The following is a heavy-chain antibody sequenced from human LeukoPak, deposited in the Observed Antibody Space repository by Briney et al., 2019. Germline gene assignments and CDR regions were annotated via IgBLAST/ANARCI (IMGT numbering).Heavy chain of an antibody. V-gene: IGHV4-59*10. CDR1: GHSITSYY. D-gene: IGHD5-12*01. CDR2: IYTSGST. Sequence: PSETLSLTCAVSGHSITSYYGSWVRQPAGKGVEGVGRIYTSGSTNYNPSLKSRVTMSVDTSKNQFSLKLSSVTAADTAVYYCARGSRYDLDYWGQGTLVTVSS. J-gene: IGHJ4*02. CDR3: ARGSRYDLDY.